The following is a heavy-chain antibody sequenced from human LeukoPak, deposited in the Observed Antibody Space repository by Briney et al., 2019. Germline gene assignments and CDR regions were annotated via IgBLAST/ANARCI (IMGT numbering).Heavy chain of an antibody. CDR2: MNPNSGTT. Sequence: RASVKVSCKASGYTFTSYDMNWVRQATGQGLEWMGWMNPNSGTTGYAQKFQGRVTMTRNTSISTAYMELSSLRSEDTAVYYCARRTGYYNYMDVWGKGTTVTVSS. CDR1: GYTFTSYD. D-gene: IGHD2-8*02. V-gene: IGHV1-8*01. CDR3: ARRTGYYNYMDV. J-gene: IGHJ6*03.